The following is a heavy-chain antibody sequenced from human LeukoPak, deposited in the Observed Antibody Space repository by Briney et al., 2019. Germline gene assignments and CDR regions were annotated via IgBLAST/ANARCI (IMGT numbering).Heavy chain of an antibody. CDR1: GGSFSGYY. D-gene: IGHD1-26*01. V-gene: IGHV4-34*01. CDR2: INHSGST. J-gene: IGHJ4*02. Sequence: SETLSLTCAVYGGSFSGYYWSWIRQPPGKGLEWIGEINHSGSTNYNPSLKSRVTISVDTSKNQFSLRMGSVTAADTAVYYCASPYSGSYSSFDYWGQGTLVTVSS. CDR3: ASPYSGSYSSFDY.